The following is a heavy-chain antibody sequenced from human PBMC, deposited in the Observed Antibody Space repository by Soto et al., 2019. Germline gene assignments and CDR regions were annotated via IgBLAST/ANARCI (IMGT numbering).Heavy chain of an antibody. CDR2: IYYSGST. CDR1: GGSISSGDYY. V-gene: IGHV4-30-4*01. Sequence: PSETLSLTCPVSGGSISSGDYYWSWIRQPPGKGLEWIGYIYYSGSTYYNPSLKSRVTISVDTSKNQFSLKLSSVTAADTAVYYCARARLLAYCGGDCYWTYFQHWGQGTLVTVSS. D-gene: IGHD2-21*02. J-gene: IGHJ1*01. CDR3: ARARLLAYCGGDCYWTYFQH.